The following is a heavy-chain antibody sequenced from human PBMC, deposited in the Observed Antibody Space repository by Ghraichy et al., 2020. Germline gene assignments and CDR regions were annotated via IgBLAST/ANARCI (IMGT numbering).Heavy chain of an antibody. V-gene: IGHV4-39*01. CDR2: IYYSGTT. CDR1: GGSISSSSYY. J-gene: IGHJ4*02. CDR3: ARSHYDSSGYYPY. Sequence: SETLSLTCTVSGGSISSSSYYWGWIRQPPGKGLEWIGSIYYSGTTYYNPSLRSRVTISVDTSKNQFSLKLSSMTAADTAVYYCARSHYDSSGYYPYWGQGTLVTVSS. D-gene: IGHD3-22*01.